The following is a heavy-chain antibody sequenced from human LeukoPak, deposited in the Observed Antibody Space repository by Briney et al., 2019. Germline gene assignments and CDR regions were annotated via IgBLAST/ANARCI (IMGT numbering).Heavy chain of an antibody. CDR2: IYSAGST. Sequence: GGSLRLSCAASGFTVSSNYMSWVRQAPGKGLEWVSIIYSAGSTYYADPVKGRVTISKDNSKNTVYLQMKSLRAEGTAVYYCARNGGYGDYVIGWGQGTLVTVSS. V-gene: IGHV3-66*02. D-gene: IGHD4-17*01. CDR3: ARNGGYGDYVIG. J-gene: IGHJ4*02. CDR1: GFTVSSNY.